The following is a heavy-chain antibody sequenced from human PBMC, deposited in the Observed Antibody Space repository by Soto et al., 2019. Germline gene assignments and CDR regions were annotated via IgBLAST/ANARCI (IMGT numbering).Heavy chain of an antibody. Sequence: EEQLVESGGGLVQPGGSLRLSCAASGFTFSSYEMNWVRQAPGMGLEWISYIGGSGGTKYSADSVKGRFTLSRDNAQNSLYLPMNSLRAEDTDVYYCARDRGGDVGQFLFPDGFDLWGQGTMVTVSS. CDR1: GFTFSSYE. CDR3: ARDRGGDVGQFLFPDGFDL. J-gene: IGHJ3*01. V-gene: IGHV3-48*03. D-gene: IGHD3-10*01. CDR2: IGGSGGTK.